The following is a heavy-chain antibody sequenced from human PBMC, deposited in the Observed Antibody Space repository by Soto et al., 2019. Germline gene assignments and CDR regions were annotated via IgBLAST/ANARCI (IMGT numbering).Heavy chain of an antibody. Sequence: SVKVSCKVSGYTLTELSMHWVRQAPGKGIKRMGGFDPEDGETIYAQKFQGRVTMTEDTSTDTAYMELSSLRSEDMAVYYCATDLELGLDAFDIWGQGTMVTVSS. CDR2: FDPEDGET. CDR1: GYTLTELS. J-gene: IGHJ3*02. V-gene: IGHV1-24*01. CDR3: ATDLELGLDAFDI. D-gene: IGHD1-7*01.